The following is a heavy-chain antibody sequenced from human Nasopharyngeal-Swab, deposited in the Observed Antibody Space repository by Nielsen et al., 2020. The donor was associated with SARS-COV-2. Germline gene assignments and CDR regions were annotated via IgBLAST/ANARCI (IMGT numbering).Heavy chain of an antibody. J-gene: IGHJ4*02. CDR2: ISWNSGSI. CDR3: AKDMGQWLVLNFGY. D-gene: IGHD6-19*01. CDR1: GFTFDDYA. Sequence: SLKISCAASGFTFDDYAMHWVRQAPGKGLEWVSGISWNSGSIGYADSVKGRFTISRDNAKNSLYLQMNSLRAEDTALYYCAKDMGQWLVLNFGYWGQGPLVTVSS. V-gene: IGHV3-9*01.